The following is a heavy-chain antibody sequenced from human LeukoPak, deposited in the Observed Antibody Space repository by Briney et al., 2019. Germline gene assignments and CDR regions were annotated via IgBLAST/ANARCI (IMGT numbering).Heavy chain of an antibody. J-gene: IGHJ4*02. V-gene: IGHV3-21*01. Sequence: GGSLRLSCAASGFTFSTYTMNWVRQAPGKGLEWVSSISSSSSYIYYADSMKGRFTISRDDAENSLSLQMNSLRAEDTAVYYCARGTGAAPLDYWGQGTLVTVSS. D-gene: IGHD1-1*01. CDR1: GFTFSTYT. CDR2: ISSSSSYI. CDR3: ARGTGAAPLDY.